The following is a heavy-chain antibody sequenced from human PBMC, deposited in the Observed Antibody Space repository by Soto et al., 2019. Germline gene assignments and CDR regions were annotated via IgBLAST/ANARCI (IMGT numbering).Heavy chain of an antibody. CDR2: INHSGST. CDR1: CGSFSGYY. V-gene: IGHV4-34*01. Sequence: PSETLSLTCAVYCGSFSGYYWSWIRQPPGKGLEWIGEINHSGSTNYNPSLKSRVTISVDTSKNQFSLKLSSVTAADTAVYYCAIGGAARYFDYWGQGTLVTVSS. D-gene: IGHD6-6*01. CDR3: AIGGAARYFDY. J-gene: IGHJ4*02.